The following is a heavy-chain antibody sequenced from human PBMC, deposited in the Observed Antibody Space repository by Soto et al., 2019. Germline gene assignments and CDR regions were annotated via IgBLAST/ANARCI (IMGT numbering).Heavy chain of an antibody. D-gene: IGHD2-21*02. J-gene: IGHJ4*02. Sequence: QVQLVQSGAEVKKPGSSVKVSCKASGGTFSSYAIRWVRQAPGQGLEWMGGIIPIFGTANYAQKFQGRVTITADESTSTAYMELSSLRSEDTAVYYCARKVMYCGGDCYSFDYWGQRTLVTVSS. CDR3: ARKVMYCGGDCYSFDY. CDR1: GGTFSSYA. CDR2: IIPIFGTA. V-gene: IGHV1-69*01.